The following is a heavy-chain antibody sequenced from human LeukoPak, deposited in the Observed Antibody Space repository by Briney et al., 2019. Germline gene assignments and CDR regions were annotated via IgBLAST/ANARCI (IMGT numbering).Heavy chain of an antibody. CDR1: GFTFSSYS. CDR3: AKSFGEYAFDI. V-gene: IGHV3-21*01. J-gene: IGHJ3*02. D-gene: IGHD3-10*01. Sequence: GSLRLSCAASGFTFSSYSMNWVRQAPGKGLEWVSSISSSSSYIYYADSVKGRFTISRDNAKNSLYLQMNSLRAEDTAVYYCAKSFGEYAFDIWGQGTMVTVSS. CDR2: ISSSSSYI.